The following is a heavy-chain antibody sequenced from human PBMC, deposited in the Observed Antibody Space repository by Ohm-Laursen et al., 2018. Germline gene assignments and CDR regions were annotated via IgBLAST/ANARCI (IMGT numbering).Heavy chain of an antibody. Sequence: TQTLTLTCTFSGLSLRTSGVGVGWIRQTPGKALEWLAIIYWDDDKRYSQSLKSRLTITKDTSKNQVILTMTDMDPVDTATYYCAHRQTAYKWSYIAFDYWGQGTLVTVSS. CDR2: IYWDDDK. CDR1: GLSLRTSGVG. V-gene: IGHV2-5*02. CDR3: AHRQTAYKWSYIAFDY. D-gene: IGHD1-7*01. J-gene: IGHJ4*02.